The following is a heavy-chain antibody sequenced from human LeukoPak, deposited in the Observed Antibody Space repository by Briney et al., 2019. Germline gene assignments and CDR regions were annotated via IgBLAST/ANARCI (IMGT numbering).Heavy chain of an antibody. J-gene: IGHJ4*02. V-gene: IGHV3-33*01. Sequence: GGSLRLSCAASGFTFSTYGMHWVRQAPGKGLEWVAVIWYDGSNKQYAESVKGRFTISRDNSKNTLYLQMNSLRAEDTAVYYCARWYSSDGVWWGQGTLVTVSS. D-gene: IGHD6-19*01. CDR1: GFTFSTYG. CDR3: ARWYSSDGVW. CDR2: IWYDGSNK.